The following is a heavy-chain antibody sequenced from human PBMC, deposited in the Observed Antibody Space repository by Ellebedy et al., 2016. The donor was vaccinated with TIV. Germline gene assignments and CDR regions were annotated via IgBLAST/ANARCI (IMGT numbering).Heavy chain of an antibody. J-gene: IGHJ6*03. Sequence: GGSLRLSXAASGFSFNNYAMSWVRQAPGKGLEWVSSISSSSYIYYADSVKGRFTISRDNAKNSLYLQMNSLRAEDTAVYYCARVGGEYYYYYYYMDVWGKGTTVTVSS. CDR2: ISSSSYI. D-gene: IGHD4-23*01. CDR1: GFSFNNYA. CDR3: ARVGGEYYYYYYYMDV. V-gene: IGHV3-21*01.